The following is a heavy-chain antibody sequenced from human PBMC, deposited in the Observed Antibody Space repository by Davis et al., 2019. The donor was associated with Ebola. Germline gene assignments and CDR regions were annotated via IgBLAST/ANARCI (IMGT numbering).Heavy chain of an antibody. Sequence: GESLKISCAASGFTFSTYALSWVRQAPGKGLEWVSTISGDADRTYYADSVEGRFTVSRDNSKNTLYLQMNSLRADDTAVYYCAKSYCSRASCSWEHHYYYYYMDVWGKGTTVAVSS. CDR2: ISGDADRT. V-gene: IGHV3-23*01. CDR3: AKSYCSRASCSWEHHYYYYYMDV. J-gene: IGHJ6*03. D-gene: IGHD2-2*01. CDR1: GFTFSTYA.